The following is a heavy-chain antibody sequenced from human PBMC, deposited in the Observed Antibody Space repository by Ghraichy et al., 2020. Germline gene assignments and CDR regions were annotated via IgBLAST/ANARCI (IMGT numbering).Heavy chain of an antibody. V-gene: IGHV3-15*07. CDR3: TTDRGFSGYCTSASCSWFDY. CDR1: GFTFSNAW. CDR2: IRSKTDVGTT. J-gene: IGHJ4*02. D-gene: IGHD2-2*01. Sequence: GGSLRLSCAASGFTFSNAWMNWVRQAPGKGLEWVGRIRSKTDVGTTDYAAPVKGRFTISRDDSKNTLYLQMNSLKTEDTAVYYCTTDRGFSGYCTSASCSWFDYWGQGTLVTVSS.